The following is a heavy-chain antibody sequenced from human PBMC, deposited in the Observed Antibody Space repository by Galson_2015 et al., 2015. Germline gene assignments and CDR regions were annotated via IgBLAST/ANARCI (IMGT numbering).Heavy chain of an antibody. CDR2: IKQDGSEK. Sequence: LRLSCAASGFTFSSYWMSWVRQAPGKGPEWVANIKQDGSEKYYVDSVKGRFTISRDNAKNSLYLQMNSLRAEDTAVYYCARDRGYCSGGSCYDWFDPWGQGTLVTVSS. V-gene: IGHV3-7*01. J-gene: IGHJ5*02. CDR3: ARDRGYCSGGSCYDWFDP. D-gene: IGHD2-15*01. CDR1: GFTFSSYW.